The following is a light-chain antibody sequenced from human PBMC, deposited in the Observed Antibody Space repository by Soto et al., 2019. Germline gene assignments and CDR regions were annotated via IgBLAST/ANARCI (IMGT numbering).Light chain of an antibody. CDR3: AAWDDSLNGRV. J-gene: IGLJ3*02. CDR1: SSNIGSNT. Sequence: QSVLTQPPSASATPGQRVTISCSGSSSNIGSNTVNWYQQLPGTAPKLLIYKSNQRPSGVPDRFSGSKSGTSASLAISGLQSEDEADYYCAAWDDSLNGRVFGVGTKVTVL. V-gene: IGLV1-44*01. CDR2: KSN.